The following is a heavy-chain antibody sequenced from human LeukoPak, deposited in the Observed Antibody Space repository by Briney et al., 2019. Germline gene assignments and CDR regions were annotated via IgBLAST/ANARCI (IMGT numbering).Heavy chain of an antibody. D-gene: IGHD1-14*01. CDR1: GYSISSGYY. J-gene: IGHJ6*02. Sequence: SETLSLTCTVSGYSISSGYYWGWIRQPPGKGLEWIGSIYHSGSTYYNPSLKSRVTISVDTSKNQFSLKLSSVTAADTAGYYCAVYGDYYYGMDVWGQGTTVTVSS. V-gene: IGHV4-38-2*02. CDR3: AVYGDYYYGMDV. CDR2: IYHSGST.